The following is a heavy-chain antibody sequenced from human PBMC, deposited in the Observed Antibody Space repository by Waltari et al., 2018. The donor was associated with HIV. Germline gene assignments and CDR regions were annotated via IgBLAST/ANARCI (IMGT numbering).Heavy chain of an antibody. CDR2: IWYNGDKE. CDR1: GLTFGSYG. D-gene: IGHD5-18*01. V-gene: IGHV3-33*01. Sequence: QVQLVESGGGVVQPGRSLTLSCEASGLTFGSYGIHWVRQAPGKGLEWVAVIWYNGDKEDYADSVKGRFNISRDNSRNTVFLHMNSRRAEDTGFYFCARERGYTSPFDLWGQGTLVTVSS. CDR3: ARERGYTSPFDL. J-gene: IGHJ1*01.